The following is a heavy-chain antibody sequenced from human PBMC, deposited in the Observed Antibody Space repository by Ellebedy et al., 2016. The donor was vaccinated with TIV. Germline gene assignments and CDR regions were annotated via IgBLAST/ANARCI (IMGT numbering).Heavy chain of an antibody. J-gene: IGHJ4*02. Sequence: GESLKISXAASGFTFSAFGMHWFRQAPGKGLEWVGIISNDGSDEYYAGSVKGRFTISRDNSKSTLYLEMNSLRTEDTAVYYCAKGGDVLGFITAYWGQGTLVTVSS. CDR1: GFTFSAFG. V-gene: IGHV3-30*18. CDR3: AKGGDVLGFITAY. CDR2: ISNDGSDE. D-gene: IGHD2-8*02.